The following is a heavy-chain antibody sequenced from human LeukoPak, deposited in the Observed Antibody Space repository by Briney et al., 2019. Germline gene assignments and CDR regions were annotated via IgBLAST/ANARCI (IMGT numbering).Heavy chain of an antibody. CDR2: IYYSGST. CDR1: GGSISSYY. CDR3: AGRYSSSWYWFDP. D-gene: IGHD6-13*01. Sequence: SETLSLTCTVSGGSISSYYWSWIRQPPGKGLEWIGYIYYSGSTNYNPSLKSRVTISVDTSKNQFSLKLSSVTAADTAVYYCAGRYSSSWYWFDPWGQATMVTVSS. V-gene: IGHV4-59*08. J-gene: IGHJ5*02.